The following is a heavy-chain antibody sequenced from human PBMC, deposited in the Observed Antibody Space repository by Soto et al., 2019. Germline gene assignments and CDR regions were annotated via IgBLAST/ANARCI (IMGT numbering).Heavy chain of an antibody. J-gene: IGHJ6*03. CDR3: ATTVTISNYYYYYMDV. V-gene: IGHV4-39*01. CDR2: IYYSGST. Sequence: SETLSLTCTVSGGSISSSSYYWGWIRQPPGKGLEWIGSIYYSGSTYYNPSLKSRVTISVDTSKNQFSLKLSSVTAADTAVYYCATTVTISNYYYYYMDVWGKGTTVTVSS. D-gene: IGHD4-4*01. CDR1: GGSISSSSYY.